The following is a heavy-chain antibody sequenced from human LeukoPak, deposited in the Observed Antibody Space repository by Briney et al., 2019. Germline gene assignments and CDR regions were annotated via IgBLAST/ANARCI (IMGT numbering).Heavy chain of an antibody. V-gene: IGHV4-59*01. CDR3: ARDSYASYYYYGMDV. CDR1: GVSISSYY. Sequence: PSETLSLTCTVSGVSISSYYWSWIPQPPGKGLEWIGYIYYSGSTNYNPSLKSRVTISVDTSKNQFSLKLSSVTAADTAVYYCARDSYASYYYYGMDVWGQGTTVTVSS. J-gene: IGHJ6*02. CDR2: IYYSGST. D-gene: IGHD2-2*01.